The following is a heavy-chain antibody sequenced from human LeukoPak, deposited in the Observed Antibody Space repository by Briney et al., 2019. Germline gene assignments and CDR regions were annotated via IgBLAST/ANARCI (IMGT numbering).Heavy chain of an antibody. Sequence: GGSLRLSCAASGFTFSSYAMSWVRQAPGKGLEWVSAISGSGGSTYYADSVKGRFTISRDNSKNTLYLQMNSLRAEDTAVYYCARDRLGTTKFDYWGQGTLVAVSS. V-gene: IGHV3-23*01. CDR1: GFTFSSYA. J-gene: IGHJ4*02. CDR2: ISGSGGST. CDR3: ARDRLGTTKFDY. D-gene: IGHD2/OR15-2a*01.